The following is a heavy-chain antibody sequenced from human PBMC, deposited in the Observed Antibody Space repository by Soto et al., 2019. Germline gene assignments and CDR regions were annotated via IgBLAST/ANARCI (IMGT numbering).Heavy chain of an antibody. CDR2: INCSGSSI. CDR3: ARRNMVDAFDI. D-gene: IGHD3-10*01. V-gene: IGHV3-21*04. CDR1: GFTFSSYS. J-gene: IGHJ3*02. Sequence: PGGSLRLSCAASGFTFSSYSMNWVRQAPGKGLEWVSSINCSGSSIGYADSVKGRFTISRDNAKNSLYLQMNSLRAEDTALYYCARRNMVDAFDIWGQGTMVTVSS.